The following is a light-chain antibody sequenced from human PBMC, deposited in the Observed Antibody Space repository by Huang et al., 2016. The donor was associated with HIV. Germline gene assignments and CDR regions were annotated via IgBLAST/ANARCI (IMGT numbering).Light chain of an antibody. V-gene: IGKV3-20*01. CDR2: GAS. CDR1: QSVNSLF. CDR3: QQYASSPRT. J-gene: IGKJ2*01. Sequence: EIVLTQSPGTLSVSPWERATLTCRPSQSVNSLFLAWYQQRPGQPPRLLLYGASYSATGVPDSVSGVGSGTNFSLTISRLEPEDFAVYFCQQYASSPRTFGQGTRLDIK.